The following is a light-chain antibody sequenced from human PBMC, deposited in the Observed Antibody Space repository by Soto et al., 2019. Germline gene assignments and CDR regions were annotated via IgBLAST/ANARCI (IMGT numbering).Light chain of an antibody. CDR1: QSVSSY. CDR3: QQRSVWPWT. CDR2: GTS. V-gene: IGKV3-11*01. Sequence: EIVLTQSPATLSLSPGERATLSCRASQSVSSYLAWYQQKPGQAPRLLIHGTSSRATGIPARFSGSGSGTDFTLTISSLEPEDFAVFYCQQRSVWPWTFGQGTKVDI. J-gene: IGKJ1*01.